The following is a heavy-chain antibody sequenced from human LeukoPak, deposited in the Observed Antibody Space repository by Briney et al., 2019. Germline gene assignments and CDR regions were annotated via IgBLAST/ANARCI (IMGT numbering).Heavy chain of an antibody. CDR3: AREAPPAYDSSGYYYGTQYAFDI. D-gene: IGHD3-22*01. CDR2: IYYSGST. Sequence: SETLSLTCTVSGGSISSYYWSWIRQPPGKGREWIGYIYYSGSTNYNPSLKSRVTISVDTSKNQFSLKLSSVTAADTAVYYCAREAPPAYDSSGYYYGTQYAFDIWGQGTMVTVSS. J-gene: IGHJ3*02. CDR1: GGSISSYY. V-gene: IGHV4-59*01.